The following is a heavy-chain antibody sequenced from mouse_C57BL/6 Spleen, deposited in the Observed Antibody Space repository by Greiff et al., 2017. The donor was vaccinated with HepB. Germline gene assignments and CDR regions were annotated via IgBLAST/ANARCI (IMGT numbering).Heavy chain of an antibody. J-gene: IGHJ3*01. V-gene: IGHV2-2*01. D-gene: IGHD2-2*01. CDR1: GFSLTSYG. CDR2: IWSGGST. CDR3: ARYYGYDEAWFAY. Sequence: QVQLKESGPGLVQPSQSLSITCTVSGFSLTSYGVHWVRQSPGKGLEWLGVIWSGGSTDYNAAFISRLSISKDNSKSQVFFKMNSLQADDTAIYYCARYYGYDEAWFAYWGQGTLVTVSA.